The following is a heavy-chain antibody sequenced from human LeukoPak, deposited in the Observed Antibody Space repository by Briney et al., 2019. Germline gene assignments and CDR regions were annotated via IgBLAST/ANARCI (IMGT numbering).Heavy chain of an antibody. D-gene: IGHD6-6*01. CDR2: INHSGST. J-gene: IGHJ4*02. Sequence: SETLSLTCAVYGGSFSGYYWSWIRQPPGKGLEGIGEINHSGSTNYNPSLKSRVTISVDTSKNQFSLKLISVTAADTAVYYCARHPRVAARYYFDYWGQGTLVTVSS. CDR1: GGSFSGYY. V-gene: IGHV4-34*01. CDR3: ARHPRVAARYYFDY.